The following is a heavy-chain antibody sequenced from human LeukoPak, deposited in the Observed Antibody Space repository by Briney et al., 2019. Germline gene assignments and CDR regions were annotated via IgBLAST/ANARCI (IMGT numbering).Heavy chain of an antibody. D-gene: IGHD1-26*01. J-gene: IGHJ5*02. CDR3: AKCPRGLLGNWFDP. CDR1: GFTFSSYW. V-gene: IGHV3-7*03. Sequence: GGSLRLSCAASGFTFSSYWMSWVRQAPGKGLEWVANIKQDGSEKYYVDSVKGRFTISRDNAKNSLYLQMNSLRAEDTAVYYCAKCPRGLLGNWFDPWGQGNLVTVSS. CDR2: IKQDGSEK.